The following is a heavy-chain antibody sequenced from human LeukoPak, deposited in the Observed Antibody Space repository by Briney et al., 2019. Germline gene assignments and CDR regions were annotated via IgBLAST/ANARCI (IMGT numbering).Heavy chain of an antibody. J-gene: IGHJ6*03. CDR2: INDSGRT. CDR3: ARRWNYGRNYYIDV. D-gene: IGHD1-7*01. V-gene: IGHV4-34*01. CDR1: GGSFSNYY. Sequence: SETLSLTCAVYGGSFSNYYWSWIRQTPGKGMEWIGEINDSGRTNYNPSLMSRVTVSVDTSKNQFSLRLTSVTATDTAVYYCARRWNYGRNYYIDVWGKGATVSVS.